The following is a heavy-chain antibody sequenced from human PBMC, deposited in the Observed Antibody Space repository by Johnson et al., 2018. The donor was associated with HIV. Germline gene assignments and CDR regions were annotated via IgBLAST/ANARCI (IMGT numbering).Heavy chain of an antibody. D-gene: IGHD3-16*01. CDR2: RRYDGSNK. J-gene: IGHJ3*02. CDR1: GFTFSSYG. V-gene: IGHV3-30*02. Sequence: QMHLVESGGGVVQPGGSLRLSCAASGFTFSSYGMHWVRQAPGKGLEWVAFRRYDGSNKYYADSVKGRYTISRDNSKNTLYLQMNSRRVEDTAVYYCAKGFVAFWGGPADAFDIWGRVTMVTVSS. CDR3: AKGFVAFWGGPADAFDI.